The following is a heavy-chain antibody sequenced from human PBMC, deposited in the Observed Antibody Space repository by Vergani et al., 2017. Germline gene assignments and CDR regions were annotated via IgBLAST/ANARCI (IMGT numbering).Heavy chain of an antibody. V-gene: IGHV3-23*04. J-gene: IGHJ4*02. CDR2: ISGSGGST. CDR3: AKAGSGSGYSFDY. Sequence: VQLVESGGGVVQPGRSLRLSCAASGFTFSSYGMHWVRQAPGKGLEWVSAISGSGGSTYYADSVKGRFTISRDNSKNTLYLQMNSLRAEDTAVYYCAKAGSGSGYSFDYWGQGTLVTVSS. D-gene: IGHD3-22*01. CDR1: GFTFSSYG.